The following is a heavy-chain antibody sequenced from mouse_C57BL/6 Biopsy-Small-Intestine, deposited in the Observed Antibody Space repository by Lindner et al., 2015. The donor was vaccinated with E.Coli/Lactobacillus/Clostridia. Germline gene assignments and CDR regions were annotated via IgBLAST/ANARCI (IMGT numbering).Heavy chain of an antibody. V-gene: IGHV1-82*01. CDR2: MYPGDGDI. J-gene: IGHJ1*03. Sequence: VQLQESGPEFGEAWGLSENFPARLSGYAFSSSWMNWVRQRPGKGLEWIGRMYPGDGDIKYNGKFKGKATLTADQSSSTAYVQLNSLTSEDSAVYFCVRSYYSNWYFDVWGTGTTVTVSS. CDR1: GYAFSSSW. CDR3: VRSYYSNWYFDV. D-gene: IGHD2-5*01.